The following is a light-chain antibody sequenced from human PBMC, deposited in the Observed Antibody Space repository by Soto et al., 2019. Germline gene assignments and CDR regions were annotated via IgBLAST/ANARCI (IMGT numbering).Light chain of an antibody. CDR2: GST. V-gene: IGKV3-20*01. J-gene: IGKJ2*01. CDR1: QSVSNNY. CDR3: RQYGSSPPYT. Sequence: EVVLTQSPGTLSLSPGERASLSCRASQSVSNNYLAWYQQKPGQSPTLLIFGSTDRATGIPDRFSGSGSGTDFTHTISRLELGDFAVFSWRQYGSSPPYTFGQGTKLEIK.